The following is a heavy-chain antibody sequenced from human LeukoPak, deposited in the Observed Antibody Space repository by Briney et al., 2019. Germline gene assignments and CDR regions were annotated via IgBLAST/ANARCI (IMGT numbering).Heavy chain of an antibody. Sequence: GGSLRLSCAASGFTFSSYAMSWVRQAPGKGLEWVSAISGSGGSTYYADSVKGRFTISRDNSKNTLYLQMNSLRAEDTAVYYCANDYYDSSGYYHRSDYWGQGTLVTVSS. CDR2: ISGSGGST. V-gene: IGHV3-23*01. J-gene: IGHJ4*02. CDR3: ANDYYDSSGYYHRSDY. D-gene: IGHD3-22*01. CDR1: GFTFSSYA.